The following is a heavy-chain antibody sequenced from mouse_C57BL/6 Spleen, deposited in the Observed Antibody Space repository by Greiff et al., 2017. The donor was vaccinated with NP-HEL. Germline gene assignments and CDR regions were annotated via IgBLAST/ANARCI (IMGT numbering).Heavy chain of an antibody. Sequence: EVQLVESGGDLVKPGGSLKLSCAASGFTFSSYGMSWVRQTPDKRLEWVAIISRGGSYTNYNDKVKGRFTITRDNAKNTLYLQLSSLKSEDTAMYYCARPDGAGYVPDYWGQGTTLTVSS. V-gene: IGHV5-6*01. CDR1: GFTFSSYG. CDR3: ARPDGAGYVPDY. CDR2: ISRGGSYT. J-gene: IGHJ2*01. D-gene: IGHD3-2*02.